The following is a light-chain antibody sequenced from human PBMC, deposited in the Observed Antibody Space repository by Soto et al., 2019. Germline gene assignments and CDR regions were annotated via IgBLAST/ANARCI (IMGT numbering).Light chain of an antibody. V-gene: IGKV3-11*01. CDR3: QQRSNWPLLT. CDR2: DSS. CDR1: QSVSSY. Sequence: ESVLTQSPATLSLSPGERANLSCGASQSVSSYLAWYQQKPGQAPRLLIYDSSNRATGIPARFSGSGSGTDFTLTISSLEPEDFAVYYCQQRSNWPLLTFGGGTKVEIK. J-gene: IGKJ4*01.